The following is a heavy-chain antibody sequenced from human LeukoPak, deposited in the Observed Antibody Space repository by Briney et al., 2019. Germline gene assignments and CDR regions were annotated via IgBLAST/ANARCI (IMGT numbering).Heavy chain of an antibody. CDR2: INHSGST. D-gene: IGHD3-22*01. CDR3: ARDSESEKYSGYRAFDI. J-gene: IGHJ3*02. Sequence: SETLSLTCAVYGGSFSGYYWSWIRQPPGKGLEWIGEINHSGSTNYNPSLKSRVTISVDTSKNQFSLKLSSVTAADTAVYYCARDSESEKYSGYRAFDIWGQGTMVTVSS. V-gene: IGHV4-34*01. CDR1: GGSFSGYY.